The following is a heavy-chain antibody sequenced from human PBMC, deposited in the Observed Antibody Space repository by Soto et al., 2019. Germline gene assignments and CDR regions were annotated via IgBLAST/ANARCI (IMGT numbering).Heavy chain of an antibody. J-gene: IGHJ4*02. CDR2: INPSGDSR. Sequence: GASVKVSCKASGFSFSDYFMHWVRQAPGQGLEWMGIINPSGDSRNYAQKFQGRVTITRDTSTSTAYMELSSLRYEDTAVYYCAPKPLGYSGYDYIGWGQGTLVTVSS. D-gene: IGHD5-12*01. CDR3: APKPLGYSGYDYIG. CDR1: GFSFSDYF. V-gene: IGHV1-46*03.